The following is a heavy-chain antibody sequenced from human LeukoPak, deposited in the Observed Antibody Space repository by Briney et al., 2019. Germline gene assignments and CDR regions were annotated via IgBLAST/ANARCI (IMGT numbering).Heavy chain of an antibody. CDR1: GGSFSGYY. V-gene: IGHV4-34*01. Sequence: SETLSLTCAVYGGSFSGYYWSWIRQPPGKGLEWIGEINHSGSTNYNPSLKSRVTISVDTSKNQFSLKLSSVTAADTAVYYCAREDGDSPQYYWAQGTLVTVSS. CDR3: AREDGDSPQYY. CDR2: INHSGST. J-gene: IGHJ4*02. D-gene: IGHD4-17*01.